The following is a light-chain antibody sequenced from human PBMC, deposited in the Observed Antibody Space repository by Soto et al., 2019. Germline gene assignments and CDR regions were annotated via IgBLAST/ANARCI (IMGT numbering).Light chain of an antibody. CDR3: WSYAGADTWV. J-gene: IGLJ3*02. CDR2: DGS. V-gene: IGLV2-23*01. Sequence: QSALTQPASVSGSPGQSITISCTGTSSDVGSQNLVSWYRQYPGKAPKLMIYDGSERPSGVSNRFSASKSGNTASLTISGLQAEDEADYYCWSYAGADTWVFGGGTKLTVL. CDR1: SSDVGSQNL.